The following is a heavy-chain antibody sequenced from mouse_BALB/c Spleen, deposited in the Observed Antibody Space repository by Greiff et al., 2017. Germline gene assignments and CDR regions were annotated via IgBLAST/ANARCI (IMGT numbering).Heavy chain of an antibody. CDR3: ARRGYDVDWFAY. D-gene: IGHD2-2*01. CDR2: ISSGGST. V-gene: IGHV5-6-5*01. J-gene: IGHJ3*01. CDR1: GFTFSSYA. Sequence: EVHLVESGGGLVKPGGSLKLSCAASGFTFSSYAMSWVRQTPEKRLEWVASISSGGSTYYPDSVKGRFTISRDNARNILYLQMSSLRSEDTAMYYCARRGYDVDWFAYWGQGTLVTVSA.